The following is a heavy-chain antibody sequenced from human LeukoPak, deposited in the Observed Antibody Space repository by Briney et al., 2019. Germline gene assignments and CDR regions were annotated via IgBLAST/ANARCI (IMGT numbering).Heavy chain of an antibody. J-gene: IGHJ6*02. CDR3: ARDLGYPAGYYYGMDV. V-gene: IGHV1-46*01. CDR1: GYTFTSYY. CDR2: INPSGGST. Sequence: ASVKVSCKASGYTFTSYYMHWVRQAPGQGLEWMGIINPSGGSTSYAQKFQGRVTMTRDTSTSTVYMELSSLRSEDTAVYYCARDLGYPAGYYYGMDVWGQGTTVTVSS. D-gene: IGHD6-25*01.